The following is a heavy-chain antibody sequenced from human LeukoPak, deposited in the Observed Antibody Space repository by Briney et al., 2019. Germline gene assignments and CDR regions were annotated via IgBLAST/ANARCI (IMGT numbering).Heavy chain of an antibody. CDR1: GFTFSSYV. CDR2: ISNSGGST. CDR3: ARDTTYGSGTYSFDY. D-gene: IGHD3-10*01. V-gene: IGHV3-23*01. Sequence: GGSLRLSCAASGFTFSSYVMSWVRQAPGKGLEWVSSISNSGGSTYYADSVKGRFTISRDNAKNSLYLQMNSLRAEDTAVYHCARDTTYGSGTYSFDYWGQGTLVTVSS. J-gene: IGHJ4*02.